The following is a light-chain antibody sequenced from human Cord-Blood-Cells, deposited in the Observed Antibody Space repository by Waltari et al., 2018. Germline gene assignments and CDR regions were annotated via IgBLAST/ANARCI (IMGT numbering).Light chain of an antibody. CDR1: ALPKQY. CDR2: KDS. Sequence: SYELTQPPSVSVSPGQTARITCPGDALPKQYAYWYQQKPGQAPALVIYKDSERPSGIPERFSGSSSGTTVTLTISGVQAEDEADYYCQSADSSGTYPVVFGGGTKLTVL. V-gene: IGLV3-25*03. CDR3: QSADSSGTYPVV. J-gene: IGLJ2*01.